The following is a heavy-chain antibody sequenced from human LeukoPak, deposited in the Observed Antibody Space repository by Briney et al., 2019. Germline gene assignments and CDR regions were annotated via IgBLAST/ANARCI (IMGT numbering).Heavy chain of an antibody. CDR1: GGPISSSASY. Sequence: SETLSLTCTVSGGPISSSASYWSWIRQHPGEGLEWIGYIYYSGGTYYNPSLKSRVTMSVDTSKNQFLLNLSSLTAADTAVYYCARDKDGYYGMDVWGQGTTVTVSS. J-gene: IGHJ6*02. CDR3: ARDKDGYYGMDV. CDR2: IYYSGGT. V-gene: IGHV4-31*03.